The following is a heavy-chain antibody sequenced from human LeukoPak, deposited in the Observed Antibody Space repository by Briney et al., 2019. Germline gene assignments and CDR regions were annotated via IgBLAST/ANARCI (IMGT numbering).Heavy chain of an antibody. J-gene: IGHJ4*02. V-gene: IGHV3-11*04. D-gene: IGHD3-10*01. CDR3: ARDGRGITPTYYFDY. CDR1: GFTFSDYY. CDR2: ISSSGSTI. Sequence: GGSLRLSCAASGFTFSDYYMSWIRQAPGKGLEWVSYISSSGSTIYYADSVKGRFTISRDNAKNSLYLQMNSLRAEDTPVYFCARDGRGITPTYYFDYWGQGTLVTVSS.